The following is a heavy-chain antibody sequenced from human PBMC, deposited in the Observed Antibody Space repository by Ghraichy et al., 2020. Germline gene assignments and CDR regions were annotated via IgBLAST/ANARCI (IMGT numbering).Heavy chain of an antibody. CDR1: GFTVSSNY. V-gene: IGHV3-53*01. Sequence: GGSLRLSCAASGFTVSSNYMSWVRQAPGKGLEWVSVIYSGGSTYYADSVKGRFTISRDNSKNTLYLQMNSLRAEDTAVYYCARADIVVVPELPNRGIAVAGTRNAFDIWGQGTMVTVSS. D-gene: IGHD6-19*01. CDR3: ARADIVVVPELPNRGIAVAGTRNAFDI. J-gene: IGHJ3*02. CDR2: IYSGGST.